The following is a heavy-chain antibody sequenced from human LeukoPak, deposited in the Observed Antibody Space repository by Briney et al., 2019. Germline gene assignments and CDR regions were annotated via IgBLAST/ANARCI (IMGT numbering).Heavy chain of an antibody. V-gene: IGHV3-48*01. J-gene: IGHJ5*02. CDR2: ISSSSSTI. CDR1: GFTFGSYG. D-gene: IGHD6-13*01. CDR3: ARDRAYSSSPFDP. Sequence: GGSLRLSCAASGFTFGSYGMHWVRQAPGKGLEWVSYISSSSSTIYYADSVKGRFTISRDNAKNSLYLQMNSLRAEDTAVYYCARDRAYSSSPFDPWGQGTLVTVSS.